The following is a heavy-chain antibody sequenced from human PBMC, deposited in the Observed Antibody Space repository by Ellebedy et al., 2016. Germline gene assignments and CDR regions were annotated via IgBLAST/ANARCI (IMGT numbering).Heavy chain of an antibody. V-gene: IGHV4-59*02. CDR1: GGSVSSDY. J-gene: IGHJ4*02. D-gene: IGHD4-17*01. CDR2: VFHTGAA. CDR3: ARYLHTATTGYFDY. Sequence: GSLRLSCNVSGGSVSSDYWNWIRRPPGKGLEWIGFVFHTGAALYNPSLKSRVTMSVDTSKSQISLRLMSVTAADTAVYYCARYLHTATTGYFDYWGQGALVTVSS.